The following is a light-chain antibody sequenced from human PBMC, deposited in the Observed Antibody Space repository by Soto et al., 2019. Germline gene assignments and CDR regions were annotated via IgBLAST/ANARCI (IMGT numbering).Light chain of an antibody. CDR3: PSYDSSLSGSV. J-gene: IGLJ3*02. CDR2: GNS. CDR1: SSNIGAGYD. Sequence: QSALTQPPSVSGAPGQRVTISCTGSSSNIGAGYDVHWYQQLPGTAPKLLIYGNSNRPSGVPDRFSGSKSGTSASLAITGLQAEDEAYYYGPSYDSSLSGSVFGGVTKLTVL. V-gene: IGLV1-40*01.